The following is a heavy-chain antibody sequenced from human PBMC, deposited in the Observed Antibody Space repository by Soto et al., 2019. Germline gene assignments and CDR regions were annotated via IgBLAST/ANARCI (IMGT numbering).Heavy chain of an antibody. J-gene: IGHJ5*02. CDR1: GASVSSSSYY. CDR3: ARDYFDSSDYTTNWFDP. D-gene: IGHD3-22*01. V-gene: IGHV4-39*01. Sequence: PSETLSLTCTVSGASVSSSSYYWAWIRQPPGEGLEWIGSIYHTGNAYYNPSLKSRVTISVDTSKNQFSLKVTSVTAADTALYYCARDYFDSSDYTTNWFDPWGQGTLVTVSS. CDR2: IYHTGNA.